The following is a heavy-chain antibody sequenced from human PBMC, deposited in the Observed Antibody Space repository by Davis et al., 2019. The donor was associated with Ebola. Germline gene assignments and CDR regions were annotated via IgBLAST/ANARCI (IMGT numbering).Heavy chain of an antibody. Sequence: GGSLRLSCAASGFTFSSYEMNWVRQAPEKGLEWVSSISSSSSYIYYADSVKGRFTISRDNAKNSLYLQMNSLRAEDTAVYYCARCIVATAGWFDPWGQGTLVTVSS. CDR1: GFTFSSYE. V-gene: IGHV3-21*04. CDR3: ARCIVATAGWFDP. CDR2: ISSSSSYI. D-gene: IGHD5-12*01. J-gene: IGHJ5*02.